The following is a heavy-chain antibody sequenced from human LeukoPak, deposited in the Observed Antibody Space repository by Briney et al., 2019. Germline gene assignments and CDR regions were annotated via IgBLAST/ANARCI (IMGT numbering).Heavy chain of an antibody. D-gene: IGHD6-19*01. J-gene: IGHJ4*02. V-gene: IGHV3-23*01. CDR1: GFTFSSYA. CDR3: AKGLTGQQWRLGGY. Sequence: GGSLTLSCAVSGFTFSSYAMSWVRQAPGEGLEWVSAISGRGGSTYYADSVKGRFTTSRDNSKNTLYLKMNSLRAEDTAVYYCAKGLTGQQWRLGGYWGQGTLVTVSS. CDR2: ISGRGGST.